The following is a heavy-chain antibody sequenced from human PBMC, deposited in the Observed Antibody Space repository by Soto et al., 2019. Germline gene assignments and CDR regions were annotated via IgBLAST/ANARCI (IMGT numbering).Heavy chain of an antibody. D-gene: IGHD2-8*01. CDR3: ARDRRGRDSPPNGWFDP. J-gene: IGHJ5*02. CDR1: GYTCTSYG. V-gene: IGHV1-18*01. CDR2: ISAYNGNT. Sequence: QVQLVQSGAEVKKPGASVKVSCKASGYTCTSYGISWVRQAPGQGLEWMGWISAYNGNTNYAQKLQGRVTMTTDTSTSTAYMELRSLRSDETAVYYCARDRRGRDSPPNGWFDPWGQGTLVTVSS.